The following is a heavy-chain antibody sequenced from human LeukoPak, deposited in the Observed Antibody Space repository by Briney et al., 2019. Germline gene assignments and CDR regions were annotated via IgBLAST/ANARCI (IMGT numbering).Heavy chain of an antibody. J-gene: IGHJ5*02. CDR3: AGRTCTRFFP. Sequence: SETLSLTCTVSGGSISSFYWSWMRQPPEKGLEWIGYIYYSGSTNYNPSLKSRVTISVDTSKNHFSLKLSSVTAADTAVYYCAGRTCTRFFPWGQGTLVTVSS. CDR1: GGSISSFY. V-gene: IGHV4-59*08. CDR2: IYYSGST. D-gene: IGHD2-8*01.